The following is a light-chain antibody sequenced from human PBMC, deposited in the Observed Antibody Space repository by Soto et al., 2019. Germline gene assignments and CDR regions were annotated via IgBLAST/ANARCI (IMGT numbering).Light chain of an antibody. CDR2: DAS. CDR3: QQYNSYSRT. CDR1: QSISSW. Sequence: DILMPQSPAALSASVGDRVAITCRASQSISSWLAWYQQKPGKAPKLLIYDASSLESGVPSRFSGSGSGTEFTLTISSLQPDDFATYYCQQYNSYSRTFGQGTKVDIK. J-gene: IGKJ1*01. V-gene: IGKV1-5*01.